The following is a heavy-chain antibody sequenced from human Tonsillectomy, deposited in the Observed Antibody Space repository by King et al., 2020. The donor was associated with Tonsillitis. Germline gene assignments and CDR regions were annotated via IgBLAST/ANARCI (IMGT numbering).Heavy chain of an antibody. CDR2: INHSGST. V-gene: IGHV4-34*01. J-gene: IGHJ6*03. CDR3: ARELWYMDV. CDR1: GESFSGYY. Sequence: VQLQQWGAGLLKPSETLSLTCAVYGESFSGYYWSWIRQSPGKGLEWIGEINHSGSTNHNPSLKSRVTKSVDSSKNHFSLKLISVTVADTAVYYCARELWYMDVWGKGTTVTVS. D-gene: IGHD1-26*01.